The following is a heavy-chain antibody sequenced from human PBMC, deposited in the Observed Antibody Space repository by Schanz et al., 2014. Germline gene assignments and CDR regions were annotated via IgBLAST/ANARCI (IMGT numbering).Heavy chain of an antibody. J-gene: IGHJ5*02. V-gene: IGHV1-2*06. CDR2: ISPSSGGT. CDR1: GYTFTNHY. CDR3: ARESVSRTRLFDP. D-gene: IGHD3-3*01. Sequence: QVQVIQSGPEVKKPGASVKVSCKASGYTFTNHYLHWVRQAPGQGLEWMGRISPSSGGTNYAQNFQGRVTMTKDRSINTVYMELSPLTSDDTAVYYCARESVSRTRLFDPWGQGTLVTVSS.